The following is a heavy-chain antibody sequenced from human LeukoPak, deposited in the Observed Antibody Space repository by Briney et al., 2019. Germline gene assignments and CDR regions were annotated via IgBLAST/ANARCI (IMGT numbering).Heavy chain of an antibody. CDR1: GFTFSSYA. V-gene: IGHV3-30-3*01. D-gene: IGHD3-10*01. CDR3: AKDMIYGSGSYYRGPLGY. J-gene: IGHJ4*02. CDR2: ISYDGSNK. Sequence: GRSLRLSCAASGFTFSSYAMHWVRQAPGKGLEWVAVISYDGSNKYYADSVKGRFTISRDNSKNTLYLQMNSLRAEDTAVYYCAKDMIYGSGSYYRGPLGYWGQGTLVTVSS.